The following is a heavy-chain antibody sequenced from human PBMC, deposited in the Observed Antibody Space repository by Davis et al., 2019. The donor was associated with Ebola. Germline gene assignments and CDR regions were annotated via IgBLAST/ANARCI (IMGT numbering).Heavy chain of an antibody. V-gene: IGHV4-30-4*07. CDR1: GAFVSSGGYS. Sequence: MPSETLSLTCAVSGAFVSSGGYSWIWIRQPPGKGLEWIGYYYYTGSTYYSPSLRSRVTISVDTSKNLFSLKLTSVTAADTAVYYCARPVGVYYHYFDYWGQGTLVTVSS. J-gene: IGHJ4*02. CDR3: ARPVGVYYHYFDY. CDR2: YYYTGST. D-gene: IGHD1-26*01.